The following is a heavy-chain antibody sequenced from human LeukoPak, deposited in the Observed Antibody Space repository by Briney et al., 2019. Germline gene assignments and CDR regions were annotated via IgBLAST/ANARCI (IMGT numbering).Heavy chain of an antibody. J-gene: IGHJ5*02. CDR3: ARGNCSGFTCLQGYGWFDP. CDR1: AYTFTYYY. D-gene: IGHD2-15*01. Sequence: ASVTVSFTSSAYTFTYYYIHWVRQAPGQGLEWVGWINPNNGYTDYAQKFQVSVTMTRHTSISTAYMDLSRLRIDDTAVYYCARGNCSGFTCLQGYGWFDPWGQGTLVTVSS. CDR2: INPNNGYT. V-gene: IGHV1-2*02.